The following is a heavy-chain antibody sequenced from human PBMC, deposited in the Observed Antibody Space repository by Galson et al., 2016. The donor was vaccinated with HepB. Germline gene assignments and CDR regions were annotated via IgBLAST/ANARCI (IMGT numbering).Heavy chain of an antibody. J-gene: IGHJ3*02. CDR2: ISSSSSYI. Sequence: SLRLSCAASGFTFSSHAMNWVRRAPGKGLEWVSYISSSSSYIYYADAVKGRFIISRDNSKNSLYLQMNSLRAEDTAIYFCARTPGYSGTWYDAFDIWGPGTIVTVSS. D-gene: IGHD6-13*01. CDR3: ARTPGYSGTWYDAFDI. CDR1: GFTFSSHA. V-gene: IGHV3-21*01.